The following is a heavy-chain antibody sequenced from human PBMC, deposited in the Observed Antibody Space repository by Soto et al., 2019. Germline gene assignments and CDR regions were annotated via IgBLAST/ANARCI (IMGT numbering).Heavy chain of an antibody. D-gene: IGHD2-21*02. Sequence: SETLSLTCTVSGGSISSGAYYWSWIRQHPGKGLEWIGYIYYSGSTYYNPSLKSRVTISVDTSKNQFFLRLISVTAADTAVYYCARHTSLANCGGDCAPGYFQHWGQGTLVTVSS. V-gene: IGHV4-31*03. CDR1: GGSISSGAYY. CDR3: ARHTSLANCGGDCAPGYFQH. CDR2: IYYSGST. J-gene: IGHJ1*01.